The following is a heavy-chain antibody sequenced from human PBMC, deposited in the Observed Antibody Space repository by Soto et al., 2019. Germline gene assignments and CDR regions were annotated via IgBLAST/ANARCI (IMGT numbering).Heavy chain of an antibody. D-gene: IGHD3-10*02. CDR3: ARDRTIFGESVYYGIDV. CDR2: ISYDGSNK. V-gene: IGHV3-30*03. Sequence: QVQLVESGGGVVQPGRSLRLSCAASGFTFSSYGMHWVRQAPGKGLEWVAVISYDGSNKYYAYSVKGRFTISRDNSKNSLYLQMNSLRAEDTAVYYCARDRTIFGESVYYGIDVWGHGTTVPVSS. J-gene: IGHJ6*02. CDR1: GFTFSSYG.